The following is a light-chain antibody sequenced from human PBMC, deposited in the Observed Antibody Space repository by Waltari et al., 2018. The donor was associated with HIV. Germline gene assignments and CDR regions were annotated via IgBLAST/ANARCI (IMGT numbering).Light chain of an antibody. Sequence: SSELAQDPAVSVALGQTVRITCQGDSVRSYYASWYQQKPGQAPVLVVDGDNNRPSGIPDRVSGSSSGNTASLTIAGAQAEDEADYYCNSRDSSGHWFFGGGTKVTVL. CDR3: NSRDSSGHWF. CDR2: GDN. J-gene: IGLJ3*02. CDR1: SVRSYY. V-gene: IGLV3-19*01.